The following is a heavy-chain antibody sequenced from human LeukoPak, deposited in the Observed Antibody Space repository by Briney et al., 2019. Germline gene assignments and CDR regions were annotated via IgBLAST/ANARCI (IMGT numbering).Heavy chain of an antibody. J-gene: IGHJ6*03. D-gene: IGHD6-19*01. CDR1: GGSISSYY. V-gene: IGHV4-59*01. Sequence: PSETLSLTCTVSGGSISSYYWSWIRQPPGKGLEWIGYIYYSGSTNYNPSPKSRVTISVDTSKNQFSLKLSSATAADTAVYYCARTSGQSPYYYYMDVWGKGTTVTVSS. CDR2: IYYSGST. CDR3: ARTSGQSPYYYYMDV.